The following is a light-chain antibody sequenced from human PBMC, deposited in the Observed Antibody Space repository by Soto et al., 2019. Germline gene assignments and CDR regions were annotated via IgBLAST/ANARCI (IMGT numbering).Light chain of an antibody. CDR1: QDISHY. CDR3: QQYDNLLT. CDR2: DAS. Sequence: DIPMTQSPSSLSASVGDRVTITCQASQDISHYLNWYQQKPGEAPNLIIYDASNLQTGVPSRFSGSGSGTDFTFTISSLQPEDVATYYCQQYDNLLTFGGGTKVEIK. V-gene: IGKV1-33*01. J-gene: IGKJ4*01.